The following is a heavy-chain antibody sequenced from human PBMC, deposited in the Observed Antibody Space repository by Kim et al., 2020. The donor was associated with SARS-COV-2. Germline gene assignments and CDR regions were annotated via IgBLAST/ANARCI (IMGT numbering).Heavy chain of an antibody. V-gene: IGHV3-48*04. D-gene: IGHD1-26*01. Sequence: IYYADSVKGRFTISRDNAKNSLYLQMNSLRAEDTAVYYCVRSPATNREFDSWGQGTLVTVSS. J-gene: IGHJ4*02. CDR2: I. CDR3: VRSPATNREFDS.